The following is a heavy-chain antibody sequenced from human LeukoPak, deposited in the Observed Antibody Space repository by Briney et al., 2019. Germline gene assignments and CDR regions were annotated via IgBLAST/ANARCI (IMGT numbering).Heavy chain of an antibody. Sequence: PSGTLSLTCAVSGGSILTTNWWSWVRQPPGKGLEWIGEVHLSGASNYNPSLKSRVNMSIDKSKNQLSLELTSVTAADTAIYYCTRESGAFSPFGFWGLGTLVTVSS. J-gene: IGHJ4*02. D-gene: IGHD1-26*01. CDR1: GGSILTTNW. CDR3: TRESGAFSPFGF. V-gene: IGHV4-4*02. CDR2: VHLSGAS.